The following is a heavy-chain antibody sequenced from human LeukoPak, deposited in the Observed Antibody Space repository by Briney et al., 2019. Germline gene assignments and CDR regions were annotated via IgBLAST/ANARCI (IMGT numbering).Heavy chain of an antibody. D-gene: IGHD1-1*01. CDR3: ARWNRMIDY. Sequence: PSETLSLTCTVSGDSISSYYWSWIRQPPGKGLEWIGYISYTGSTNYNPSLRSRVTISVDTSKNQFSLKLSSVTAADTAVYYCARWNRMIDYWGQGTLVTVSS. CDR1: GDSISSYY. J-gene: IGHJ4*02. V-gene: IGHV4-59*01. CDR2: ISYTGST.